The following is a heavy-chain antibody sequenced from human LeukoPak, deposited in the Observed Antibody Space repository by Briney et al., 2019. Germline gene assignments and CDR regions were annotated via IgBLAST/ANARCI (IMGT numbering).Heavy chain of an antibody. Sequence: PSETLSLTCTVSGVSISRNAYYWGWIRQPPGKGLEWIGSMYYTGNTYYNPSLKSRVTISVDTSKNYFSLKLSSVTAADTAVYYCARLACTGGSCYSGGDYWGQGTLVTVSS. V-gene: IGHV4-39*02. CDR2: MYYTGNT. CDR3: ARLACTGGSCYSGGDY. J-gene: IGHJ4*02. CDR1: GVSISRNAYY. D-gene: IGHD2-15*01.